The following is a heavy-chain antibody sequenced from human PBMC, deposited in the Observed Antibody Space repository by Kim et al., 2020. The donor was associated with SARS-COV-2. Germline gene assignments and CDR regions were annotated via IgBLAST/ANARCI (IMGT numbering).Heavy chain of an antibody. Sequence: GGSLRLSCAASGFSMSGYEMYWFRQTPGKGLEWVAYISKSGDPIYYAEFVRGRFTISRDNAGNSLFLEMSSLRGEDTAVYYCVRVEILVPQTRLDPWGQGTLVVVSS. D-gene: IGHD3-10*01. CDR1: GFSMSGYE. J-gene: IGHJ5*02. V-gene: IGHV3-48*03. CDR2: ISKSGDPI. CDR3: VRVEILVPQTRLDP.